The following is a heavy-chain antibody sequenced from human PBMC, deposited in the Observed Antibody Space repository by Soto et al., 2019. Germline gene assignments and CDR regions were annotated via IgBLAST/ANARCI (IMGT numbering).Heavy chain of an antibody. CDR1: GGSISGSYYY. CDR3: ASSQNGYNWNYFDH. Sequence: QLQLQESAPGLVKPSETLSLTCAVSGGSISGSYYYWGWLRQSPGRGREWIGSVFYTGFTSYNPPLDSRVPVSVDTSKNQFSLKVSAVTAADTAVEYCASSQNGYNWNYFDHWGQGALVTVAS. CDR2: VFYTGFT. D-gene: IGHD1-20*01. J-gene: IGHJ4*02. V-gene: IGHV4-39*01.